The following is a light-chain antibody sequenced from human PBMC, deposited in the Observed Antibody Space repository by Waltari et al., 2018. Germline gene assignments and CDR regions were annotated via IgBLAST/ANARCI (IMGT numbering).Light chain of an antibody. CDR1: QSLVHSDGNTY. Sequence: EIVMTQTPLSSPVTLGQPASISFRSIQSLVHSDGNTYLSWLHQRPRQPPRLLIYKVSNRVSGVPDRVSGSGAGTDFTLKISRVTAEDVGIYYCMQSTQFRTFGGGTRVEIK. CDR3: MQSTQFRT. CDR2: KVS. J-gene: IGKJ4*01. V-gene: IGKV2-24*01.